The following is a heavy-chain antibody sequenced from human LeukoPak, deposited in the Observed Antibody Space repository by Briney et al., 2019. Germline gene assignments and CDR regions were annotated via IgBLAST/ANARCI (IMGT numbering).Heavy chain of an antibody. V-gene: IGHV3-11*01. D-gene: IGHD7-27*01. CDR3: ARVNNWGSGDY. CDR1: GFTFSDYY. Sequence: GGSLRLSCATSGFTFSDYYMSWIRQAPGKGLEWIADISISGDNANYYADSVKGRFTVSRDDAKNSLYLQMNSLTADDTAIYYCARVNNWGSGDYWGQGTLVTASS. J-gene: IGHJ4*02. CDR2: ISISGDNAN.